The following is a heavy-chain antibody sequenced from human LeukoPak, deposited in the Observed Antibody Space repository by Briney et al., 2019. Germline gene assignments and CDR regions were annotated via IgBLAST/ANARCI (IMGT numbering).Heavy chain of an antibody. Sequence: PSETLSLTCAVYGGSFSGYYWSWIRQPPGKGLEWIGEINHSGSTNHNPSLKSRVTISVDTSKNQFSLKLSSVTAADTAVYYCATHDYGDYTPPDNAFDIWGQGTMVTVSS. CDR3: ATHDYGDYTPPDNAFDI. CDR2: INHSGST. V-gene: IGHV4-34*01. J-gene: IGHJ3*02. D-gene: IGHD4-17*01. CDR1: GGSFSGYY.